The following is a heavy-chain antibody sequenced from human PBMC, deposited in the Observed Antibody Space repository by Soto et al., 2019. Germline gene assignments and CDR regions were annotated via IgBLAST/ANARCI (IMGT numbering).Heavy chain of an antibody. Sequence: GGSLRLSCVASGFNLSHPWMTWVRQAAGKGLEWVGRIKSKTDGGTADYAAPVKGRATISRDDSKNTVYLQMNSLKTEDTAVYYCATGIYYDILTGYHNVASWGHGDLVPVSS. V-gene: IGHV3-15*01. CDR2: IKSKTDGGTA. CDR3: ATGIYYDILTGYHNVAS. J-gene: IGHJ5*01. CDR1: GFNLSHPW. D-gene: IGHD3-9*01.